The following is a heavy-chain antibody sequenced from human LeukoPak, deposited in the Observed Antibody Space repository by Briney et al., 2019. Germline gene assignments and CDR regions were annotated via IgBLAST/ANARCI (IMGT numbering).Heavy chain of an antibody. V-gene: IGHV4-4*07. CDR3: ARDQQWLDAFDI. CDR1: GGSISSYY. CDR2: IYTSGST. Sequence: SETLSLTCTVSGGSISSYYWSWIRQPAGKGLEWIGRIYTSGSTNYNPSLKSPVTMSVDTSKNQFSLKLSSVTAADTAVYYCARDQQWLDAFDIWGQGTMVTVSS. J-gene: IGHJ3*02. D-gene: IGHD6-19*01.